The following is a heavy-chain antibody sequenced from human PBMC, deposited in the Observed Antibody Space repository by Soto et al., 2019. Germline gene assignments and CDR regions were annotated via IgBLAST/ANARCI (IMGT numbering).Heavy chain of an antibody. CDR2: VYYNGIT. Sequence: QVQLQESGPGLVKPSETLSLTCTVSGGSINNHYWSWIRQPPGKGLEWLGYVYYNGITNYNPSLMSRVTMSVDTSKNQLSLNLPSLTAADTAIYYCTRANWYSEYWGQGTLVTVSS. V-gene: IGHV4-59*11. J-gene: IGHJ4*02. D-gene: IGHD7-27*01. CDR1: GGSINNHY. CDR3: TRANWYSEY.